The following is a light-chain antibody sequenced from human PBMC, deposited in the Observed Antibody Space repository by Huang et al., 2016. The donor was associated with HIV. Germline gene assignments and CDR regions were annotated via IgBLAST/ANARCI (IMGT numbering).Light chain of an antibody. CDR3: QKYDSAPRT. CDR2: TAS. J-gene: IGKJ1*01. Sequence: MTQSPLSLSASIGDRVTLTCRASRDISTFLAWYQQNPGKTPRLLIYTASILHSGVPSRFSGGRSGTNFTLTVSSLQPEDVANYYCQKYDSAPRTFGQGTKVEL. CDR1: RDISTF. V-gene: IGKV1-27*01.